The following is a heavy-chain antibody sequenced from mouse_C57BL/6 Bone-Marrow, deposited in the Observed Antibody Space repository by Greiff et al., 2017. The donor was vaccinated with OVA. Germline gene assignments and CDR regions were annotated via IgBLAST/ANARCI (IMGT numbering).Heavy chain of an antibody. Sequence: EVQVVESGEGLVKPGGSLKLSCAASGFTFSSYAMSWVRQTPEKRLEWVAYISSGGDYIYYADTVKGRCTISRDNARNTLYLQMSSLKSEDTAMYYCTRDREDGYYVLYFDYWGQGTTLTVSS. D-gene: IGHD2-3*01. J-gene: IGHJ2*01. CDR2: ISSGGDYI. CDR1: GFTFSSYA. CDR3: TRDREDGYYVLYFDY. V-gene: IGHV5-9-1*02.